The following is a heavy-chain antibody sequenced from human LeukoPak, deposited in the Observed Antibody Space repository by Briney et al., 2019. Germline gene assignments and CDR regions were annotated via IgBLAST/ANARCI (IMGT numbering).Heavy chain of an antibody. CDR3: ARIWYSSTNDGMDV. J-gene: IGHJ6*02. V-gene: IGHV6-1*01. Sequence: SQTLSLTCSISGDSVSSYSADWNWIRQSPSGGLEWLGRTYYRSSWYIDYALSVKGRITISPDTSKNHFSLQLNSVTPDDTAVYYCARIWYSSTNDGMDVWGQGTTVTVSS. CDR2: TYYRSSWYI. D-gene: IGHD6-13*01. CDR1: GDSVSSYSAD.